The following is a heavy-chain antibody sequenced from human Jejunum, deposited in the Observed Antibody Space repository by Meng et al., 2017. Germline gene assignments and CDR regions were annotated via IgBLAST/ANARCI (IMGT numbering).Heavy chain of an antibody. CDR1: GYIFNEYY. J-gene: IGHJ4*02. CDR3: ARSEVVTAVAY. CDR2: INPNSGAT. Sequence: ASVKVSCKTSGYIFNEYYIHWVRQAPGQGLEWIGRINPNSGATNYAQKFHDRVALTRDTSLSTASMELTSLRSDDTAIYYCARSEVVTAVAYWGQGTLVTVSS. V-gene: IGHV1-2*06. D-gene: IGHD2-21*02.